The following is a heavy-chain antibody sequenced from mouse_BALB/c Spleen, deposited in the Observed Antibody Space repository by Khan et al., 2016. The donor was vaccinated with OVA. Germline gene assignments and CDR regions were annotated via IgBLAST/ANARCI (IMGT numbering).Heavy chain of an antibody. D-gene: IGHD1-1*01. CDR3: ARVYEGDFDY. Sequence: EVQLVESGPGLVKPSQSLSLTCTVTGYSITSDYAWNWIRQFPGNKLEWMGFISYSGNTNYNPSLKSRISITRDTSKNQFFLQFNSVTTEDTTTSYCARVYEGDFDYWGQGTTLTVSS. CDR1: GYSITSDYA. CDR2: ISYSGNT. V-gene: IGHV3-2*02. J-gene: IGHJ2*01.